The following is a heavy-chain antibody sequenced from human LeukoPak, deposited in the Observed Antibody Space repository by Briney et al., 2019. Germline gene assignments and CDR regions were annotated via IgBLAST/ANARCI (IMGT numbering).Heavy chain of an antibody. D-gene: IGHD4-17*01. J-gene: IGHJ4*02. CDR3: ARDVSPTVTTVDY. CDR1: GFTFSSYG. CDR2: IWYDGSNK. Sequence: GGSLRLSCAASGFTFSSYGMHWVRQAPGKGLEWAAVIWYDGSNKYYADSVKGRFTISRDNSKNTLYLQMNSLRAEDTAVYYCARDVSPTVTTVDYWGQGTLVTVSS. V-gene: IGHV3-33*01.